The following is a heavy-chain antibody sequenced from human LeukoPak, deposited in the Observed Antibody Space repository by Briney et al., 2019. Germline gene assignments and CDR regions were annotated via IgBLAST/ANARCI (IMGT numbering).Heavy chain of an antibody. CDR3: ARARRLWGGYFDY. Sequence: SETLSLTFTVSGGSISSSSYYWGWIRQPPGKGLEWIGSIYYSGSTNYNPSLKSRVTISVDTSKNQFSLKLSSVTAADTAVYYCARARRLWGGYFDYWGQGTLVTVSS. D-gene: IGHD3-10*01. CDR2: IYYSGST. V-gene: IGHV4-39*07. J-gene: IGHJ4*02. CDR1: GGSISSSSYY.